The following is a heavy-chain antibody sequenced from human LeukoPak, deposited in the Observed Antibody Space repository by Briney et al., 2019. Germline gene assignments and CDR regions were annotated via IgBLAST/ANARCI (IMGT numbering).Heavy chain of an antibody. J-gene: IGHJ1*01. Sequence: GASVKVSCKASVYTFTGYYMHWVRQAPGQGLEWMGWINPNSGGTNYAQKFQGRVTMTRDTSISTAYMELSRLRSDDTAVYYCARVEYSSSVRYFQHWGQGTLVTVSS. CDR3: ARVEYSSSVRYFQH. CDR1: VYTFTGYY. V-gene: IGHV1-2*02. D-gene: IGHD6-6*01. CDR2: INPNSGGT.